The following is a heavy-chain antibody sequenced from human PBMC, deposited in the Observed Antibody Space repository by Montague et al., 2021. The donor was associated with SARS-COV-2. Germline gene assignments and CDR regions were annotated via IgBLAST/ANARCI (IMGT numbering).Heavy chain of an antibody. V-gene: IGHV4-39*07. Sequence: SETLSLTCSVSGGSISSSSYFWGWIRQPPGKGLEWIGSIYYSGGTYSNSSLKSRVTISVDTSKNQFSLKLSSVTAADTAVYYCARDVGVPLAPPYSWFDPWGQGALVTVSS. CDR2: IYYSGGT. CDR1: GGSISSSSYF. J-gene: IGHJ5*02. CDR3: ARDVGVPLAPPYSWFDP. D-gene: IGHD2-2*01.